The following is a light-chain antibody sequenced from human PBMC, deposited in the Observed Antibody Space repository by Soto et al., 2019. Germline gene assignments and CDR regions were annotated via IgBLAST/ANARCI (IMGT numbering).Light chain of an antibody. CDR1: QSISSW. CDR2: DVS. V-gene: IGKV1-5*01. Sequence: DIQMTQSPSTLSASVGDRVTITCRASQSISSWLAWYQQKPGKAPKLLIYDVSSLESGVPSRFSGSGSGTEFTLTISSLQPDDFATYYCQQYNSYSSTFGHGTKVDI. CDR3: QQYNSYSST. J-gene: IGKJ1*01.